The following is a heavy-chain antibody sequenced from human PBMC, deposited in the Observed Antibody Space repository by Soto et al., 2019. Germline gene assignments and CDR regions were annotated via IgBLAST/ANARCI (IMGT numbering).Heavy chain of an antibody. CDR2: ISYDGSNK. CDR3: ARDYYDFWSGYYLTGGMDV. D-gene: IGHD3-3*01. Sequence: GGSLRLSCAASGFTFSSYAMHWVRQAPGKGLEWVAVISYDGSNKYYADSVKGRFTISRDNSKNTLYLQMNSLRAEDTAVYYCARDYYDFWSGYYLTGGMDVWGQGTTVTVSS. V-gene: IGHV3-30-3*01. CDR1: GFTFSSYA. J-gene: IGHJ6*02.